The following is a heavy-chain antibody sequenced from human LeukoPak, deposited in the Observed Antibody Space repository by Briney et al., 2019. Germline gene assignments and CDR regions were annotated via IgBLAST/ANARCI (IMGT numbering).Heavy chain of an antibody. Sequence: GGSLRLSCVPSGFSVGTNYMTWVRQAPGKGLEWVAVIWYDGSNKYYADSVKGRFTISRDNSKNTLYLQMNSLRAEDTAVYYCARDHPDAGIAAAGVDYWGQGTLVTVSS. V-gene: IGHV3-33*08. CDR2: IWYDGSNK. CDR1: GFSVGTNY. CDR3: ARDHPDAGIAAAGVDY. J-gene: IGHJ4*02. D-gene: IGHD6-13*01.